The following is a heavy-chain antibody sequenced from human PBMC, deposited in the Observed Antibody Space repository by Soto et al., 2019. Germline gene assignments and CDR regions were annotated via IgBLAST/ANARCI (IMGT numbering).Heavy chain of an antibody. CDR1: GYTLTELS. CDR2: FDPEDGET. D-gene: IGHD3-16*01. Sequence: ASVKVSCKVSGYTLTELSMHWVRQAPGKGLEWMGGFDPEDGETIYAQKFQGRVTMTEDTSTDTAYMELSSLRSEDTAVYYCAAALQPEKSWGYYYYGMDVWGQGTTVTVSS. J-gene: IGHJ6*02. CDR3: AAALQPEKSWGYYYYGMDV. V-gene: IGHV1-24*01.